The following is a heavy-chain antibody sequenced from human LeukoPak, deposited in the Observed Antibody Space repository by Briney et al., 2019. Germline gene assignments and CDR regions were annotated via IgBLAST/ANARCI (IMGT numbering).Heavy chain of an antibody. CDR1: GFTFSSYA. Sequence: GGSRRLSCAASGFTFSSYAMHGVRQAPGKGLEGVAVISYDGSNKYYADSVKGRFTISRDNTKNTLYLQMNSLRAEDTAVYYCARDLAAAGRHDAFDIWGQGTMVTVSS. CDR2: ISYDGSNK. J-gene: IGHJ3*02. CDR3: ARDLAAAGRHDAFDI. V-gene: IGHV3-30*04. D-gene: IGHD6-13*01.